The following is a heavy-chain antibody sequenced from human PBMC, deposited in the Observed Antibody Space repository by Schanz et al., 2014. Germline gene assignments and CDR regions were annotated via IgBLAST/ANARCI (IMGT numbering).Heavy chain of an antibody. J-gene: IGHJ4*02. CDR3: AKDAAYYDSVIFPDH. CDR2: MSWNAGSL. V-gene: IGHV3-9*01. CDR1: GFRFDDYA. Sequence: EVQLVESGGGLVQPGRSLRLSCVASGFRFDDYAMHWVRQAPGKGLEWVSGMSWNAGSLGYGDSVKGRFTISRDNAKNSLYLQMNSLTAEDTAIYFCAKDAAYYDSVIFPDHWGQGTLVTVSS. D-gene: IGHD3-22*01.